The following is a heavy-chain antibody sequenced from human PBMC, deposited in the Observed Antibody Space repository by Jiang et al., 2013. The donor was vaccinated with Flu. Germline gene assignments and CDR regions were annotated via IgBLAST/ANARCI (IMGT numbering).Heavy chain of an antibody. J-gene: IGHJ3*02. CDR2: IYYSGST. Sequence: SGGSISSYYWSWIRQPPGKGLEWIGYIYYSGSTNYNPSLKSRVTISVDTSKNQFSLKLSSVTAADTAVYYCAREGMYYDILTGYYTNAFDIWGQGTMVTVSS. V-gene: IGHV4-59*01. CDR1: GGSISSYY. D-gene: IGHD3-9*01. CDR3: AREGMYYDILTGYYTNAFDI.